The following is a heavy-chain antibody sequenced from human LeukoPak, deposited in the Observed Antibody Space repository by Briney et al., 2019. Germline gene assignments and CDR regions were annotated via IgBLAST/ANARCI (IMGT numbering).Heavy chain of an antibody. D-gene: IGHD3-10*01. J-gene: IGHJ5*02. CDR1: GGSFSGYY. V-gene: IGHV4-34*01. CDR3: ARGRIMVRGVTRRRPFDP. Sequence: SSETLSLTCAVYGGSFSGYYWSWIRQPPGKGLEWIGEINHSGSTNYNPSLKSQVTISVDTSKNQFSLKLSSVTAADTAVYYCARGRIMVRGVTRRRPFDPWGQGTLVTVSS. CDR2: INHSGST.